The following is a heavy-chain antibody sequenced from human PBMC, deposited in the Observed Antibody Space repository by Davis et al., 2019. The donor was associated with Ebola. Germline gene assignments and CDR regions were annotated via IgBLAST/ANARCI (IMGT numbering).Heavy chain of an antibody. CDR1: GGTFSSYA. CDR2: INPSGGST. CDR3: ARGYGTTWGWFDP. V-gene: IGHV1-8*02. J-gene: IGHJ5*02. D-gene: IGHD1-1*01. Sequence: ASVKVSCKASGGTFSSYAISWVRQAPGQGLEWMGIINPSGGSTSYAQKFQGRVTMTRNTSISTAYMELSSLRSEDTAVYYCARGYGTTWGWFDPWGQGTLVTVSS.